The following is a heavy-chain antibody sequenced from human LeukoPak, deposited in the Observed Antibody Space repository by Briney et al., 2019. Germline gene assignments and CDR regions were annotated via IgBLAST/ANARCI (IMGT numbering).Heavy chain of an antibody. CDR3: ARDLSLEYYMDV. V-gene: IGHV1-2*02. J-gene: IGHJ6*03. CDR2: INPNSGGT. CDR1: GYTFTGYY. D-gene: IGHD1-1*01. Sequence: ASVKVSCKASGYTFTGYYMHWVRQAPGQGLEWMGWINPNSGGTNYAQKFQGRVTMTRNTSISTAYMELSSLRSEDTAVYYCARDLSLEYYMDVWGKGTTVTVSS.